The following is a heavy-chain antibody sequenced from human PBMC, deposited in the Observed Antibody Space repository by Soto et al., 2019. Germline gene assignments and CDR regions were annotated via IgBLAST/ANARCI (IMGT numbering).Heavy chain of an antibody. V-gene: IGHV4-59*01. D-gene: IGHD5-12*01. CDR1: GGSISSYY. CDR2: IYYSGST. J-gene: IGHJ4*02. CDR3: ARFSAYDGNQAPDF. Sequence: SETLSLTCTVSGGSISSYYWSWIRQPPGKGLEWIGYIYYSGSTNYNPSLKSRVTISVDTSKNQFSLKLSSVTAADTAVYYCARFSAYDGNQAPDFRGPGTLLTLSS.